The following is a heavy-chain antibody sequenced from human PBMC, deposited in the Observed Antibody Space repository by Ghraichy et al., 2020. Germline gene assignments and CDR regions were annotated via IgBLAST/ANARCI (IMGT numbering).Heavy chain of an antibody. Sequence: LSLTCAASGFTFSSYAMSWVRQAPGKGLEWVSAISGSGGSTYYADSVKGRFTISRDNSKNTLYLQMNSLRAEDTAVYYCAKIPPRTGSGWGEVYWGQGTLVTVSS. J-gene: IGHJ4*02. CDR2: ISGSGGST. V-gene: IGHV3-23*01. CDR3: AKIPPRTGSGWGEVY. CDR1: GFTFSSYA. D-gene: IGHD6-19*01.